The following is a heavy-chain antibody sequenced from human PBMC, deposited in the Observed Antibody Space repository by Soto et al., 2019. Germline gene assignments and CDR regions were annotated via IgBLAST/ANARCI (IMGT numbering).Heavy chain of an antibody. D-gene: IGHD3-16*02. CDR3: ARDLSGYGMDV. V-gene: IGHV4-59*08. J-gene: IGHJ6*02. CDR1: GGSISSYY. CDR2: IYYSGST. Sequence: SETLSLTCTVSGGSISSYYWSWIRQPPGKGLEWIGYIYYSGSTNYNPSLKSRVTISVDTSKNQFSLKLSSVTAADTAVYYCARDLSGYGMDVWGQGTTVTV.